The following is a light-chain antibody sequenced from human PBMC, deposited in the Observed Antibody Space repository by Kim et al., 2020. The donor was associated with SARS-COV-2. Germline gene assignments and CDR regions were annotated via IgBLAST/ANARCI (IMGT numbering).Light chain of an antibody. Sequence: VKPTCSPSSGHSIYAIAWHQQQPEKGPRYLMQINSDGSRSKGDGIRDRCSGSSSGAARYLTSPSPQSEDEADYYSQTWGTGILVFGGGTQLTVL. CDR1: SGHSIYA. V-gene: IGLV4-69*01. CDR2: INSDGSR. J-gene: IGLJ3*02. CDR3: QTWGTGILV.